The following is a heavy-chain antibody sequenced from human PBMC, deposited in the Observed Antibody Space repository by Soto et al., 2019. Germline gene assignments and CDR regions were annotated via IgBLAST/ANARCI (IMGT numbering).Heavy chain of an antibody. J-gene: IGHJ4*02. V-gene: IGHV3-23*01. CDR3: AKDPSRGDSYGPPSFDY. CDR1: GFTFSSYA. CDR2: ISGSGGST. Sequence: GGSLRLSCAASGFTFSSYAMSWVRQAPGKGLEWVSAISGSGGSTYYADSVKGRFTISRDNSKNTLYLQMNSLRAEDTAVYYCAKDPSRGDSYGPPSFDYWGQGTLVTVSS. D-gene: IGHD5-18*01.